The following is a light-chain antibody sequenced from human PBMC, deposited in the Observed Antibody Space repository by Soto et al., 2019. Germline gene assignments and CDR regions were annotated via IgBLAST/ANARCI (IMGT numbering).Light chain of an antibody. CDR2: GAS. CDR3: QQYNNWPRT. Sequence: EIVMTPSPATLSVSPGERATLSCRASQSVSSNLAWYQQKPGQAPRLLIYGASTRATGIPATFSGSGSGTEFTLTISSLQSEDFAVYYCQQYNNWPRTFGQGAKVDIK. J-gene: IGKJ1*01. CDR1: QSVSSN. V-gene: IGKV3-15*01.